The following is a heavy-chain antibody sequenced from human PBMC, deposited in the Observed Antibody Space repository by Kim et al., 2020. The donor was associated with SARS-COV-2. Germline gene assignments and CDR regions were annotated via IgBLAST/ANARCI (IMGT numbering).Heavy chain of an antibody. CDR3: ASSLRYFDWSEPLFDY. J-gene: IGHJ4*02. Sequence: SETLSLTCTVSGGSISSSSYYWGWIRQPPGKRLEWIGSIYYSGSTYYNPSLKSRVTISVDTSKNQFSLKLSSVTAADTAVYYCASSLRYFDWSEPLFDYWGQGTLVTVSS. CDR2: IYYSGST. V-gene: IGHV4-39*01. D-gene: IGHD3-9*01. CDR1: GGSISSSSYY.